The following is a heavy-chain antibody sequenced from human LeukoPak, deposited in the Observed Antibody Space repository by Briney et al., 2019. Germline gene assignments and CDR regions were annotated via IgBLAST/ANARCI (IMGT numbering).Heavy chain of an antibody. CDR2: IIPIFGTA. Sequence: SVKVCCKASGGTFSSYAISWVRQAPGQGLEWMGGIIPIFGTANYAQKFQGRVTITADESTSTAYMELSSLRSEDTAVYYCARAVLRYFDWLHPNWFDPWGQGTLVTVSS. V-gene: IGHV1-69*13. CDR3: ARAVLRYFDWLHPNWFDP. D-gene: IGHD3-9*01. CDR1: GGTFSSYA. J-gene: IGHJ5*02.